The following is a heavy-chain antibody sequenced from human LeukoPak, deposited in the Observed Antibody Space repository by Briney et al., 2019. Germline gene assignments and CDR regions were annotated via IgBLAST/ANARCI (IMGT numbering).Heavy chain of an antibody. Sequence: SETLSLTCKVSGGSIGSSGFYWGWFRQPPGKGLEWIGSIYYPGTTHYNPSLESRVTISVDTSKWQVPLTLRSVTATDTAVYYCGRHVSSGWDYFNGLDVWGQGTAVTVSS. V-gene: IGHV4-39*01. CDR3: GRHVSSGWDYFNGLDV. CDR1: GGSIGSSGFY. J-gene: IGHJ6*02. D-gene: IGHD6-19*01. CDR2: IYYPGTT.